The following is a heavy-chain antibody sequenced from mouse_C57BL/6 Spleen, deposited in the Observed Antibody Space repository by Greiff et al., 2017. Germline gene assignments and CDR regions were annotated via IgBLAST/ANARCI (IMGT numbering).Heavy chain of an antibody. CDR3: ARMGLDFDD. CDR2: IDPSDSYT. Sequence: QVQLQQPGAELVRPGTSVKFSCKASGYTFTSYWMHWVQQRPGQGLEWIGVIDPSDSYTNYNQKFKGKATLTVDTSSSTAYMQPSSLTSEDSAVYYCARMGLDFDDWGKGTTLTVSS. CDR1: GYTFTSYW. V-gene: IGHV1-59*01. D-gene: IGHD4-1*01. J-gene: IGHJ2*01.